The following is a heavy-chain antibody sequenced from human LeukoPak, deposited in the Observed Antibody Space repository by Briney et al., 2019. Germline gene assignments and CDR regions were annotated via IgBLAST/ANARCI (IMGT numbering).Heavy chain of an antibody. D-gene: IGHD3-16*01. CDR3: VKTMVSFGGLIRTDAFDI. J-gene: IGHJ3*02. CDR1: GLTVSSSY. CDR2: IYNDGST. Sequence: PGGSLRLSCAASGLTVSSSYMSWVRQAPGKGLEWVSIIYNDGSTYYADSMKGRFTISRDNSKNTLYLQMHSLRPEDTSIFYCVKTMVSFGGLIRTDAFDIWGQGTMVTVSS. V-gene: IGHV3-53*05.